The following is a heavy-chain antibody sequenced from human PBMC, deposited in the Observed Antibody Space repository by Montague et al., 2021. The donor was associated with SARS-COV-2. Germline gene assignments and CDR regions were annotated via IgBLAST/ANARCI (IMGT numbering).Heavy chain of an antibody. V-gene: IGHV3-30*04. Sequence: SLRLSCAASGFTFSSYAMHWVRQAPGKGLEWVAVISYDGSNKYYVDSVXGRFTISRDNSKNTLYLQMNSLRAEDTAVYYCASLGPYDSSGYFIPEGGMDVWGQGTTVTVSS. J-gene: IGHJ6*02. CDR2: ISYDGSNK. CDR3: ASLGPYDSSGYFIPEGGMDV. D-gene: IGHD3-22*01. CDR1: GFTFSSYA.